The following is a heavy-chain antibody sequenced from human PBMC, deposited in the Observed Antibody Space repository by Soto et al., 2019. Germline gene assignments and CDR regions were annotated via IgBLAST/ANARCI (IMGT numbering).Heavy chain of an antibody. V-gene: IGHV3-53*01. CDR1: GFTVSSNY. Sequence: EVQLVESGGGLIQPGGSLRLSCAASGFTVSSNYMSWVRQAPGKGLEWVSVIYSGGSTYYADSVKGRFTISRDNSKNNLYLQMTGLRAEDTSVYYFARDRVEWGYAEYFQHWGQGTLVNVSS. J-gene: IGHJ1*01. CDR2: IYSGGST. D-gene: IGHD5-18*01. CDR3: ARDRVEWGYAEYFQH.